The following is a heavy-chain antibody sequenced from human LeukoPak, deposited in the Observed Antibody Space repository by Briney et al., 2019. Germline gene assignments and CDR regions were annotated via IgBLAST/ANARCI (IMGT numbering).Heavy chain of an antibody. CDR1: GGSFSGYY. CDR3: ARRGFVGAGKR. CDR2: INHSGST. D-gene: IGHD1-26*01. Sequence: PSETLSLTCAVYGGSFSGYYWSWIRQPPGKGLEWIGEINHSGSTNYNPSLESRVTISVDTSKNQFSLKLSSVTAADTAVYYCARRGFVGAGKRWGQGTLVTVSS. J-gene: IGHJ4*02. V-gene: IGHV4-34*01.